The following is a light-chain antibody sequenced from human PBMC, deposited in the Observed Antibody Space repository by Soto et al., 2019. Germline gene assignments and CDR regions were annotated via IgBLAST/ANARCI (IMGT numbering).Light chain of an antibody. Sequence: DIQLTQSPSFLSASVGDRVTITCRASQAISSYLAWYQQKPGKAPKLLIYAASTLQSGVPSRFSGSGSGTEFTLTISSLQPEDFAHYYCQQLNGYPLAFGGGTKVEIK. CDR3: QQLNGYPLA. J-gene: IGKJ4*01. CDR2: AAS. V-gene: IGKV1-9*01. CDR1: QAISSY.